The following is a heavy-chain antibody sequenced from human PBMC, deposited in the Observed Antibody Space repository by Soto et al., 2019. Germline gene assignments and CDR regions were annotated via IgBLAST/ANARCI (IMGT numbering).Heavy chain of an antibody. CDR2: ISSSSSYI. J-gene: IGHJ4*02. V-gene: IGHV3-21*01. Sequence: EVQLVESGGGLVKPGGSLRLSCAASGFTISSYSMNWVRQAPGKGLEWVSSISSSSSYIYYADSVKGRFTISRDNAKNSLYLQMNSLRAEDTAVYYCARETGYSYGGFDCWGQGTLVTVSS. CDR3: ARETGYSYGGFDC. D-gene: IGHD5-18*01. CDR1: GFTISSYS.